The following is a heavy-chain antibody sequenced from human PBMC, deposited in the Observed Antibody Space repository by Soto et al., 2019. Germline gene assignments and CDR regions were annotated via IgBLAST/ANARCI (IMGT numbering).Heavy chain of an antibody. CDR3: ARRHRRICITMIVVAPFDY. CDR2: IIPIFGTA. Sequence: ASVKVSCKASGGTFSSYAISWVRQAPGQGLEWMGGIIPIFGTANYAENFQGRVTITADESTSTAYMELSSLRSEDTAVYYCARRHRRICITMIVVAPFDYGGQGTLVTVSS. CDR1: GGTFSSYA. J-gene: IGHJ4*02. D-gene: IGHD3-22*01. V-gene: IGHV1-69*13.